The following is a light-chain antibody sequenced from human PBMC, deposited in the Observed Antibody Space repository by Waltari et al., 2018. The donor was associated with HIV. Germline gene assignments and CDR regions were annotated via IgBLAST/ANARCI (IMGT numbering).Light chain of an antibody. CDR3: QSYDSSLSAYVV. V-gene: IGLV1-40*01. CDR2: GNS. Sequence: QSVLTQPPSVSGAPGPRVTISCPGSSPNIGAGYDVHWYKQLPGTAPKPLIYGNSNRPSGVPDRFSGSKSGTSASLAITGLQAEDEADYYCQSYDSSLSAYVVFGGGTKLTVL. CDR1: SPNIGAGYD. J-gene: IGLJ2*01.